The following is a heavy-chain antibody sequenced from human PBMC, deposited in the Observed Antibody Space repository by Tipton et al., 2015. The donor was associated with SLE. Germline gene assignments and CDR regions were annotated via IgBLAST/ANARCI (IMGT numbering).Heavy chain of an antibody. CDR3: ARRPVPYSSSWVDAFDI. V-gene: IGHV4-34*01. D-gene: IGHD6-13*01. Sequence: GLVKPSETLSLTCAVYGGSFSGYYWSWIRQPPGKGLEWIGEINHSGSTNYNPSLKSRVTISVDTSKNQFSLKLSSVTAADTAVYYYARRPVPYSSSWVDAFDIWGQGTMVTVSS. CDR1: GGSFSGYY. CDR2: INHSGST. J-gene: IGHJ3*02.